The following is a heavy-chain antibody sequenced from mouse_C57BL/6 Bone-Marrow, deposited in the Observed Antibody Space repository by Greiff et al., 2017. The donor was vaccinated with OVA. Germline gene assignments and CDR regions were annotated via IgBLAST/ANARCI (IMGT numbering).Heavy chain of an antibody. CDR1: GYSITSDY. CDR2: ISYSGST. V-gene: IGHV3-8*01. Sequence: EVKLVESGPGLAKPSQTLSLTCSVTGYSITSDYWNWIRKFPGNKLEYMGYISYSGSTYYNPSLKSRISITRDTSKNQYYLQLNSVTTEDTATYYCARSPITTVVAPYFDVWGTGTTVTVSS. CDR3: ARSPITTVVAPYFDV. D-gene: IGHD1-1*01. J-gene: IGHJ1*03.